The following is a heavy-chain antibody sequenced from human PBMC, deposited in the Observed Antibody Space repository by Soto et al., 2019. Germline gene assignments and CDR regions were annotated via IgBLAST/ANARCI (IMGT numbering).Heavy chain of an antibody. CDR3: ARGVYNCNDVPLIYWYFGMDV. Sequence: PSATLSLTCTVSGGSISSYYWSWIRQPPGKGLEWIGYIYYSGSTNYNPSLKSRVTISVDTSKNQFSLKLSSVTAADTAVYYCARGVYNCNDVPLIYWYFGMDVCGGGTTVTVS. CDR1: GGSISSYY. D-gene: IGHD1-20*01. V-gene: IGHV4-59*01. CDR2: IYYSGST. J-gene: IGHJ6*02.